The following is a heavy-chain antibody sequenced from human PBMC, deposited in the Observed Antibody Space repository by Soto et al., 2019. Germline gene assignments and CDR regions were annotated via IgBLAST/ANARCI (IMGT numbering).Heavy chain of an antibody. CDR1: GGSISSYY. CDR3: ARAVIGYSGYDSGDYYYGMDV. V-gene: IGHV4-59*01. J-gene: IGHJ6*02. D-gene: IGHD5-12*01. CDR2: IYYSGST. Sequence: SSETLSLTCTVSGGSISSYYWSWIRQPPGKGLEWIGYIYYSGSTNYNPSLKSRVTISVDTSKNQFSLKLSSVTAADTAVYYCARAVIGYSGYDSGDYYYGMDVWGQGTTVTVS.